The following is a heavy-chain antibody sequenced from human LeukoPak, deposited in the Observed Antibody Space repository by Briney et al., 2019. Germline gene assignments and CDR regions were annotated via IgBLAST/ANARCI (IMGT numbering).Heavy chain of an antibody. Sequence: ASVKVSCKASGYTFTSYYMHWVRQAPGQGLEWMGIINPSGGSTSYAQKFQGRVTMTRDMSTSTVYMELSSLRSEDTAVYYCARDREYYDFWSGSATYYYYMDVWGKGTTVTVSS. CDR2: INPSGGST. J-gene: IGHJ6*03. CDR1: GYTFTSYY. V-gene: IGHV1-46*01. D-gene: IGHD3-3*01. CDR3: ARDREYYDFWSGSATYYYYMDV.